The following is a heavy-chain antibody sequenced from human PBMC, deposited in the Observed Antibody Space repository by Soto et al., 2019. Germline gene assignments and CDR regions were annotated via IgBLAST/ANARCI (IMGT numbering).Heavy chain of an antibody. V-gene: IGHV2-5*01. Sequence: QITLKASGPTLVKPTQTLTLTCTFSGFSLSTSGVGVGWIRQPPGQALAWLALIYWNDAKRYSPSLNTRLTITKDTSKNQVVLTMTNMDPVDTARYYCALKLSRIAAAGSHWFDPWGQGTLVTVSS. CDR3: ALKLSRIAAAGSHWFDP. CDR2: IYWNDAK. D-gene: IGHD6-13*01. CDR1: GFSLSTSGVG. J-gene: IGHJ5*02.